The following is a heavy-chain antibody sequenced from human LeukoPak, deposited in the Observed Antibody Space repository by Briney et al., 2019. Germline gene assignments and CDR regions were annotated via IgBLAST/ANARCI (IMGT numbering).Heavy chain of an antibody. V-gene: IGHV1-2*02. CDR2: INPNSGGT. D-gene: IGHD2-2*01. Sequence: ASVKVSCKASGYTYTGYYMHLVRQAAGQGLEWMGWINPNSGGTNYAQKFQGRVTMTRDTSISTAYMELSRLRSDDTAVYYCASRHCSSTSCLLNDAFDIWGQGTMVTVSS. CDR1: GYTYTGYY. CDR3: ASRHCSSTSCLLNDAFDI. J-gene: IGHJ3*02.